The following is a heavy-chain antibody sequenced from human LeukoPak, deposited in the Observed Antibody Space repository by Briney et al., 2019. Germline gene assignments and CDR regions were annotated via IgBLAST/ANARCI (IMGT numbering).Heavy chain of an antibody. CDR2: INWNGGST. CDR1: GFTFDDYG. Sequence: GGSLRLSCAASGFTFDDYGMSWVRQAPGKGLEWVSGINWNGGSTDYADSVKGRFTISRDNAKNSLYLQMNSLRAEDTALYYCARRESTYQNYYYFYYMEVWGKGTTLTVSS. J-gene: IGHJ6*03. CDR3: ARRESTYQNYYYFYYMEV. V-gene: IGHV3-20*04.